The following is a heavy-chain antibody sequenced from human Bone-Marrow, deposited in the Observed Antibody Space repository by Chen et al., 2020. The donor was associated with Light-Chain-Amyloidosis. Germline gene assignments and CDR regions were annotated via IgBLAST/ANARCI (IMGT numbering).Heavy chain of an antibody. D-gene: IGHD5-12*01. CDR3: ARRRDGYNFDY. J-gene: IGHJ4*02. Sequence: EVQLEQSGPEVKKPGESLKISCKGSGDTFPNYWIGWVRQMPGKGLEWMGVIYPDDSAARYSPSFEGQVTISADKSIPTAYLQWRSLKASDTAMYYCARRRDGYNFDYWGQGTLVTVSS. CDR1: GDTFPNYW. V-gene: IGHV5-51*01. CDR2: IYPDDSAA.